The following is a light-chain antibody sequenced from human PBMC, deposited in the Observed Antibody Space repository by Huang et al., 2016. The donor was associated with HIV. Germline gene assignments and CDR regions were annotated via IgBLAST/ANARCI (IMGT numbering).Light chain of an antibody. V-gene: IGKV1-8*01. J-gene: IGKJ1*01. CDR3: QQYYSYRT. CDR1: QDINNF. CDR2: AAS. Sequence: AIRMTQSPPSLSASTGDRVNITCRASQDINNFLAWYQQKPGKAPNLLIYAASILETGVPSRFSGSWSGTEFNLSISCLQSEDFATYYCQQYYSYRTFGQGTQVEIK.